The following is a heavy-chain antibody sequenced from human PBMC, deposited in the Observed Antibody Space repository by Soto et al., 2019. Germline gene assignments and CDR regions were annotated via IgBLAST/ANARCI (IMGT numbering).Heavy chain of an antibody. J-gene: IGHJ4*02. D-gene: IGHD3-3*01. CDR3: ARTSILRFLPYYFDY. V-gene: IGHV4-31*02. Sequence: PSETLSLTCTVSGGSIISGGYYFICIRQHPGKGLEWIGYIYYSGSTYYNPSLKSRVTISVDTSKNQFSLKLSSVTAADTAVYYCARTSILRFLPYYFDYWGQGTLVTVSS. CDR1: GGSIISGGYY. CDR2: IYYSGST.